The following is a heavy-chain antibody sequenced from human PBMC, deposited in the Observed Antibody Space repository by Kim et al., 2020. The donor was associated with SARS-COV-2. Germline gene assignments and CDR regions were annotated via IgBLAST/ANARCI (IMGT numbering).Heavy chain of an antibody. V-gene: IGHV1-18*01. Sequence: ASVKVSCKASGYNFVNNGISWVRQAPGQGLEWMGWISVYNGDTNYAQMLQGRVTMTTDTSTSTAYMELRSLRSDDTAVYFCARDKRRYCSSTNCYVGDDALDLWGQGTMVTVSS. CDR3: ARDKRRYCSSTNCYVGDDALDL. D-gene: IGHD2-2*01. CDR2: ISVYNGDT. J-gene: IGHJ3*01. CDR1: GYNFVNNG.